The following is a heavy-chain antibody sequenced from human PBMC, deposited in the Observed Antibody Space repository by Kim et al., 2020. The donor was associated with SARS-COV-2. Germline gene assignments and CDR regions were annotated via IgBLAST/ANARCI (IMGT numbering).Heavy chain of an antibody. CDR2: INHSGST. Sequence: SETLSLTCAVYGGSFSGYYWSWIRQPPGKGLEWIGEINHSGSTNYNPSLKSRVTISVDTSKNQFSLKLSSVTAADTAVYYCARGTLKGYYYYYYGMDVWGQGTTVTVSS. J-gene: IGHJ6*02. V-gene: IGHV4-34*01. CDR1: GGSFSGYY. CDR3: ARGTLKGYYYYYYGMDV.